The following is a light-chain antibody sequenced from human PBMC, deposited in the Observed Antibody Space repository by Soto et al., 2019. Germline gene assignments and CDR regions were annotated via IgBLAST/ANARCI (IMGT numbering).Light chain of an antibody. J-gene: IGKJ1*01. CDR1: QRISTW. CDR3: QQCFWHWT. CDR2: DAC. Sequence: DIHMTQSPSTVSASVVDLVRITCLASQRISTWWAWYQPKPGKAPKLLVSDACSLETGVPSRFSGSGSGTEFTLSITSLQTDDFATYYCQQCFWHWTFGQGTKVDIK. V-gene: IGKV1-5*01.